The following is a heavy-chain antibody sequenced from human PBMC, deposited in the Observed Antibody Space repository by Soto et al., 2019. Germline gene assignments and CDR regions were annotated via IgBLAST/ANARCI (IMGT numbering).Heavy chain of an antibody. D-gene: IGHD3-3*01. CDR3: ARAHRRYYDFWGGMDV. CDR2: IIPIFGTA. V-gene: IGHV1-69*06. Sequence: QVQLVQSGAEVKKPGSSVKVSCKASGGTFSSYAISWVRQAPGQGLEWVGGIIPIFGTANYAQKFQGRVTITADKSTSTACMELSSLRSEDTAVYYCARAHRRYYDFWGGMDVWGQGTTVTVSS. J-gene: IGHJ6*02. CDR1: GGTFSSYA.